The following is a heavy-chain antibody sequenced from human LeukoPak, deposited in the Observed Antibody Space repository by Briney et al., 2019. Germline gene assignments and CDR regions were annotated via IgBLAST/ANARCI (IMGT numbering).Heavy chain of an antibody. CDR2: INAYNGNT. D-gene: IGHD6-13*01. Sequence: GSVKVSCKASGYTFTSYIISWVRQAPGQGLEWMGWINAYNGNTDYAQRVQGRVTMTTDTSTSTAYMELRSLRSDDTAVYYCARDRHIAAAVYYYYMDVWGKGTPVTVSS. J-gene: IGHJ6*03. CDR1: GYTFTSYI. CDR3: ARDRHIAAAVYYYYMDV. V-gene: IGHV1-18*01.